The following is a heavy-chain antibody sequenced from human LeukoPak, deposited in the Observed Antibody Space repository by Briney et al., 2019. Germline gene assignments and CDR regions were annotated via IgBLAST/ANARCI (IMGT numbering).Heavy chain of an antibody. CDR3: AKDSSSWSPHYFDY. V-gene: IGHV3-30*02. D-gene: IGHD6-13*01. Sequence: GGSLRLSCAASGFTFSSYGMHWVRQAPGKGLEGVAFLRYDGTIKYYVDSVKGRFTTSRDNSKNTQYLQMNSRRGEDTAVYYCAKDSSSWSPHYFDYWGQGTLVTVSS. J-gene: IGHJ4*02. CDR1: GFTFSSYG. CDR2: LRYDGTIK.